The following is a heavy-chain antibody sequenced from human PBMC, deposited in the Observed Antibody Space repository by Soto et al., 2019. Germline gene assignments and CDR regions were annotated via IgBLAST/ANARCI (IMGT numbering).Heavy chain of an antibody. Sequence: QVQLVQSGAEVKKPGSSVKVSCEASGGTFSSFAISWVRQAPGQGLEWMGGIIPVIGTANYAQKLQGRVTMTADESMSTAYMELSRLTSEDSAVYYCARWWLAPRDLASYGMDVWGQGTTFTVSS. V-gene: IGHV1-69*12. CDR3: ARWWLAPRDLASYGMDV. CDR2: IIPVIGTA. D-gene: IGHD2-15*01. CDR1: GGTFSSFA. J-gene: IGHJ6*02.